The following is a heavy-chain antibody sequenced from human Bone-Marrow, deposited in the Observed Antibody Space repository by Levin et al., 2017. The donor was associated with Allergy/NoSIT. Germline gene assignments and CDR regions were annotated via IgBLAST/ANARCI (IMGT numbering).Heavy chain of an antibody. V-gene: IGHV1-18*01. Sequence: ASVKVSCKASGYSFTTYSIHWVRQAPGQGLEWMGWISGRNGNTDSAEKFQGRVTMTTDTSTNTAYLEVRSLRSDDTAVYFCARGENPLYYDSSCDNWGQGTLVTVSS. J-gene: IGHJ4*02. D-gene: IGHD3-22*01. CDR2: ISGRNGNT. CDR1: GYSFTTYS. CDR3: ARGENPLYYDSSCDN.